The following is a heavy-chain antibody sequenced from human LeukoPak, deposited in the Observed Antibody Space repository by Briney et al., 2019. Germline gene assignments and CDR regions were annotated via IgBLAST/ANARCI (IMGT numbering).Heavy chain of an antibody. Sequence: GGSLRLSCAASGFTFSSYAMHWVRQAPGKGLEWVAVISYDGSNKYYAGSVKGRFTISRDNSKNTLYLQMNSLRAEDTAVYYCAKDLRFGDRIDYWGQGTLVTVSS. V-gene: IGHV3-30-3*01. J-gene: IGHJ4*02. CDR3: AKDLRFGDRIDY. CDR2: ISYDGSNK. CDR1: GFTFSSYA. D-gene: IGHD3-10*01.